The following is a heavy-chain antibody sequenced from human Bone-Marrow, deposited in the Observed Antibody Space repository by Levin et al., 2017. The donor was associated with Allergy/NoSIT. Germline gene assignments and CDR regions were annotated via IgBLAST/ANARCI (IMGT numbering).Heavy chain of an antibody. CDR1: GFTFSSYS. CDR3: ATLPRGIAVAGGRY. V-gene: IGHV3-21*01. CDR2: ISSSSSYI. J-gene: IGHJ4*02. D-gene: IGHD6-19*01. Sequence: TSETLSLTCAASGFTFSSYSMNWVRQAPGKGLEWVSSISSSSSYIYYADSVKGRFTISRDNAKNSLYLQMNSLRAEDTAVYYCATLPRGIAVAGGRYWGQGTLVTVSS.